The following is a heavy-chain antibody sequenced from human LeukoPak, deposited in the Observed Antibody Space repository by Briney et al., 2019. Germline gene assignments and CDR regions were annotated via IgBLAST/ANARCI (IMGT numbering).Heavy chain of an antibody. CDR2: ISYDGSNK. J-gene: IGHJ4*02. V-gene: IGHV3-30*18. CDR1: AFIFSGHW. Sequence: PGGSLRLSCEGSAFIFSGHWMNWVRQTPGKGLEWVAVISYDGSNKYYADSVKGRFTISRDNSKNTLYLQMNSLRAEDTAVYYCAKGRCSGGSCYTGWGQGTLVTVSS. D-gene: IGHD2-15*01. CDR3: AKGRCSGGSCYTG.